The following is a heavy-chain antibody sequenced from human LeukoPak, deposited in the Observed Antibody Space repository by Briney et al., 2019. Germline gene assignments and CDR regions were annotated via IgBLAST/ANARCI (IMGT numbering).Heavy chain of an antibody. D-gene: IGHD2-15*01. CDR3: ARANSFCSGGSCYFY. Sequence: ASVKVSCKASGGTFSSYAVSWVRXAPGQXLEWMGRIIPILGIANYAQKFQGRVTITADKSTSTAYMELSSLRSEDTAVYYCARANSFCSGGSCYFYWGQGTLVTVSS. V-gene: IGHV1-69*04. J-gene: IGHJ4*02. CDR1: GGTFSSYA. CDR2: IIPILGIA.